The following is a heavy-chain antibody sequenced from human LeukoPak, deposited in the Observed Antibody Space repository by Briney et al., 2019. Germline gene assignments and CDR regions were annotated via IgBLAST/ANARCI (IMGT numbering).Heavy chain of an antibody. CDR2: ISGSGGST. V-gene: IGHV3-23*01. J-gene: IGHJ4*02. CDR1: GFTFSSYA. CDR3: AKDDRHSGGWYGKGVY. D-gene: IGHD6-19*01. Sequence: GGSLRLSCAASGFTFSSYAMSWVRQAPGKGLEWVSAISGSGGSTYYADSVKGRFTISRDNSKNTLYLQMNSLRAEDTAVYYCAKDDRHSGGWYGKGVYWGQGTLVTVSS.